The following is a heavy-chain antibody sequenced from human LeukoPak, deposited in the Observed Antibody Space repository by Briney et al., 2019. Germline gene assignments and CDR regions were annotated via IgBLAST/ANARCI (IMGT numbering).Heavy chain of an antibody. J-gene: IGHJ4*02. CDR1: GFTFSTYS. V-gene: IGHV3-48*01. D-gene: IGHD1-26*01. CDR3: AREVGPTDY. CDR2: ISGSSSTI. Sequence: GGSLRLSCAASGFTFSTYSMNWVREAPGKGLEWVSYISGSSSTIYYADSVRGRFTISRDNAKNSLYLQMNSLRAEDTAVYYCAREVGPTDYWGQGTLVTVSS.